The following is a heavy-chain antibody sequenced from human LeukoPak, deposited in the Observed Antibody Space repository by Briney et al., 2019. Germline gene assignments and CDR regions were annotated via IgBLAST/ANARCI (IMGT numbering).Heavy chain of an antibody. CDR3: ARDFGCSSTSCPLEYYYYGMDV. Sequence: SETLSLTCAVYGGSFSGYYWSWIRQPPGKGLEWIGSIYYSGSTYYNPSLKSRVTISVDSSKNQFSLKLSSVTAADTAVYYCARDFGCSSTSCPLEYYYYGMDVWGQGTTVTVSS. CDR1: GGSFSGYY. J-gene: IGHJ6*02. V-gene: IGHV4-34*01. CDR2: IYYSGST. D-gene: IGHD2-2*01.